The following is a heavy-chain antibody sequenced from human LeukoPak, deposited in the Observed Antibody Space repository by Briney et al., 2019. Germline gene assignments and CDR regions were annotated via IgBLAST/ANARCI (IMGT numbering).Heavy chain of an antibody. CDR2: IYPADSDT. CDR3: ARRSRYGSKTRGYYFDY. J-gene: IGHJ4*02. Sequence: GESLKISCQASGYIFTNYWIGWVRQMPGKGLESMGIIYPADSDTTYSPSFQGQVTISADKSINTVYLQWSSLKASDTATYYCARRSRYGSKTRGYYFDYWGQGTLVTVSS. D-gene: IGHD3-10*01. CDR1: GYIFTNYW. V-gene: IGHV5-51*01.